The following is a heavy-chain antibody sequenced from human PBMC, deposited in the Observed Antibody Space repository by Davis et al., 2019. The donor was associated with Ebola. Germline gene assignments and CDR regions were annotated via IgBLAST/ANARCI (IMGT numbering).Heavy chain of an antibody. J-gene: IGHJ6*02. V-gene: IGHV4-59*01. CDR2: IYYSGST. Sequence: HLSETLSLTCTVSGGSISSYYWSWIRQPPGKGLEWIGYIYYSGSTNYNPSLKSRVTISVDTSKNQFSLKLSSVTAADTAVYYCARDNYDFWSGYNGNYYGMDVWGQGTTVTVSS. D-gene: IGHD3-3*01. CDR3: ARDNYDFWSGYNGNYYGMDV. CDR1: GGSISSYY.